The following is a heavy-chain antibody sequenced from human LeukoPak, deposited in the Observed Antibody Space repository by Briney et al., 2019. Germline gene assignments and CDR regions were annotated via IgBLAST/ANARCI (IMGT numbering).Heavy chain of an antibody. CDR3: AKDPGAAAGPIGFDP. Sequence: GGSLRLSCAASGFTFSSYGMHWVRQAPGKGLEWVAFIRYDGSNKYYADSVKGRFSISRDNSKNTLYLQMNSLRAEDTAVYYCAKDPGAAAGPIGFDPWGQGTLVTVSS. D-gene: IGHD6-13*01. CDR1: GFTFSSYG. CDR2: IRYDGSNK. V-gene: IGHV3-30*02. J-gene: IGHJ5*02.